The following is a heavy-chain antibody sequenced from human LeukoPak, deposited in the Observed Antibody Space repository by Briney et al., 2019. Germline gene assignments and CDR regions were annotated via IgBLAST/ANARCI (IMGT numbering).Heavy chain of an antibody. CDR3: TRLVVGGSAFGI. D-gene: IGHD1-26*01. Sequence: GGSLRLSCTASGFTFGDYSMSLFRPALGKGVGWVGLIRSKAYVGTTEYAVSVKDRFTISSDDSKSNAYLQMNSLKTEDTAVYYCTRLVVGGSAFGIWGQGKMVTVSS. V-gene: IGHV3-49*03. CDR1: GFTFGDYS. J-gene: IGHJ3*02. CDR2: IRSKAYVGTT.